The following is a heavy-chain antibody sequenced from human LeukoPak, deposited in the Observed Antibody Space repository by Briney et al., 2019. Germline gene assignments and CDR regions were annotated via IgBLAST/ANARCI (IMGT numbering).Heavy chain of an antibody. Sequence: WASVKVSCKASGGTFSSYAISWVRQAPGQGLEWMGWISVYNGNTNYAQKLQGRLTLTTDTSTSSAYMELRSLRSDDTAMYYCARDRSGPFDSWGQGTLVTVSS. J-gene: IGHJ4*02. D-gene: IGHD3-10*01. CDR1: GGTFSSYA. CDR3: ARDRSGPFDS. V-gene: IGHV1-18*01. CDR2: ISVYNGNT.